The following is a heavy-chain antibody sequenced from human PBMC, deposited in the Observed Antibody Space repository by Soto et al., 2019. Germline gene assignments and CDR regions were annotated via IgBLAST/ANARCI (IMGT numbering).Heavy chain of an antibody. D-gene: IGHD2-21*01. CDR1: GFTFSTFA. CDR3: AKGRGVLFYFDQ. J-gene: IGHJ4*02. CDR2: ISGSGDNT. Sequence: EVQLLESGGGLVQPGGSLRLSCAASGFTFSTFAMTCVRQAPGKGLEWVSAISGSGDNTYYADSVKGRFTMSRDNSKSTLYLQMNSLRGDDTAVYHCAKGRGVLFYFDQWGQGTLVTVSS. V-gene: IGHV3-23*01.